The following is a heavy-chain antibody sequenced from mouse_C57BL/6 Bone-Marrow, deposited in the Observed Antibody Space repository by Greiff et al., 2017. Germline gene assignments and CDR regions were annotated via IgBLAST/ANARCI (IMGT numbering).Heavy chain of an antibody. V-gene: IGHV14-4*01. D-gene: IGHD2-3*01. CDR3: TTYDGYCWYFDV. CDR1: GFNIKDDY. Sequence: VQLQQSGAELVRPGASVKLSCTASGFNIKDDYMHWVKQRPEQGLEWIGWIDPENGDTEYASKFQGKATITADTSSNTAYLQLSSLTSEDTAVYYCTTYDGYCWYFDVWGTGTTVTVSS. J-gene: IGHJ1*03. CDR2: IDPENGDT.